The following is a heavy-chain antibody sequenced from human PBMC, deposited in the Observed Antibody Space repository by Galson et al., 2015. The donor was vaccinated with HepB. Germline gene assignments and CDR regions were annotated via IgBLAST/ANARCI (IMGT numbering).Heavy chain of an antibody. V-gene: IGHV3-7*03. CDR2: IRYDEYEY. Sequence: SLRLSCAASGFSFSDYWMSWICQAPGKRPEWVANIRYDEYEYYYADFVKGRFTISRDNARNSVFLQMSSLRRDDTAVYYCVRDRTYKGGNFFDFWGQGALVTVSS. D-gene: IGHD3-10*01. CDR1: GFSFSDYW. CDR3: VRDRTYKGGNFFDF. J-gene: IGHJ4*02.